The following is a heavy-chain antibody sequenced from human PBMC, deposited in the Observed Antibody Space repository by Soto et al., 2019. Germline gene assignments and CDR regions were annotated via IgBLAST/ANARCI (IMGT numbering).Heavy chain of an antibody. Sequence: QVQLVQSGAEVKKPGSSVKVSCKASGGTFSSYTISWVRQAPGQGLEWMGRIIPILGIANYAQKFQGRVTITADNSTGPGDMELGSLKTEDTAGYYCARQNWGGADAFDIWGQGTMVTVSS. V-gene: IGHV1-69*02. CDR3: ARQNWGGADAFDI. D-gene: IGHD7-27*01. CDR2: IIPILGIA. J-gene: IGHJ3*02. CDR1: GGTFSSYT.